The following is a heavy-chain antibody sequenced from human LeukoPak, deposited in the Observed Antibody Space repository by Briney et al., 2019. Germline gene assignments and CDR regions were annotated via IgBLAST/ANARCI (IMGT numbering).Heavy chain of an antibody. J-gene: IGHJ4*02. CDR1: GYSFTSYW. CDR3: ARRESYYGGNLV. CDR2: IYPGDSDT. Sequence: GESLKISCKGSGYSFTSYWIGWMRQMPGQGLEWMGIIYPGDSDTIYSPSFQGQVTISSDESITTAYLQWNSLKASDTAMYYCARRESYYGGNLVWGQGTLVTVSS. D-gene: IGHD4-17*01. V-gene: IGHV5-51*01.